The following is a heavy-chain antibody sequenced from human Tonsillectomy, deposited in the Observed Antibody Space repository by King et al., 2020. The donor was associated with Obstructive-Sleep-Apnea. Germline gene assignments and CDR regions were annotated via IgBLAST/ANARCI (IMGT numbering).Heavy chain of an antibody. V-gene: IGHV3-43D*03. CDR2: INWDGGTT. Sequence: QLVQSGGVVVQPGGSLRLSCEASGFVFDDYAMHWVRQAPGKGLEWVSLINWDGGTTSYADSVKGRFTISRDNSKNSLYLHTNSLRVEDTALYYCAKDSSSSWYYFDYWGQGTLVTVSS. D-gene: IGHD6-13*01. CDR3: AKDSSSSWYYFDY. CDR1: GFVFDDYA. J-gene: IGHJ4*02.